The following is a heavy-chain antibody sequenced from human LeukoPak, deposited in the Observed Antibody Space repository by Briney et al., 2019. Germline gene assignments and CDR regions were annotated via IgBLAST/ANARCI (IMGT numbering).Heavy chain of an antibody. V-gene: IGHV4-38-2*02. J-gene: IGHJ6*03. CDR1: GYSISSGYY. CDR3: AREGASGSSRWYYYMDV. CDR2: IYHSGST. Sequence: PSETLSLTCTVSGYSISSGYYWGWIRQPPGKGLEWIGSIYHSGSTYYNPSLKSRVTISVDTSKNQFSLKLSSVTAADTAVYYCAREGASGSSRWYYYMDVWGKGTTVTVSS. D-gene: IGHD1-26*01.